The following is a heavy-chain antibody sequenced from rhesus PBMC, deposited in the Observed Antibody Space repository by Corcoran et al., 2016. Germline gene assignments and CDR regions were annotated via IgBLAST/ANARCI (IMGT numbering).Heavy chain of an antibody. D-gene: IGHD3-9*01. Sequence: QVQLQESGPGLLKPSETLSLTCAVSGGSISGGYGWGWIRPPPGKGLEWIGSIYSSSGNPYYNPSRKSRGTIATDTSKNQFSLKLSSVTAADTAVYYCAREAYEDDYWLLLLLGFDYWGQGVLVTVSS. V-gene: IGHV4S7*01. J-gene: IGHJ4*01. CDR3: AREAYEDDYWLLLLLGFDY. CDR1: GGSISGGYG. CDR2: IYSSSGNP.